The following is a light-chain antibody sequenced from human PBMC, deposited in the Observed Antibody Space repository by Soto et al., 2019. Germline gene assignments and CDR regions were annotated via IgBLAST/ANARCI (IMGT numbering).Light chain of an antibody. J-gene: IGKJ4*01. Sequence: DIQLTQSPSFLSASVGDRVTITCRASQDIGNYLVWYQREPGKAPKLLIYTASTLQSGVPSRFSGGGSGTEFTLTISSLQPADFATYYCQQVFDYPLTFGGGTKVDIK. CDR2: TAS. CDR3: QQVFDYPLT. CDR1: QDIGNY. V-gene: IGKV1-9*01.